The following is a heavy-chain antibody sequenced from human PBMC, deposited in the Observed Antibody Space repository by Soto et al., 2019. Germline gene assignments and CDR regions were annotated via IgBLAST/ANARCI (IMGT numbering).Heavy chain of an antibody. D-gene: IGHD1-26*01. V-gene: IGHV3-33*01. CDR3: AREGGSYYGYYGMDV. CDR2: IWYDGSNK. CDR1: GFTFSSYG. J-gene: IGHJ6*02. Sequence: ESGGGVVQPGRSLRLSCAASGFTFSSYGMHWVRQAPGKGLEWVAVIWYDGSNKYYADSVKGRFTISRDNSKNTLYLQMNSLRAEDTAVYYCAREGGSYYGYYGMDVWGQGTTVTVSS.